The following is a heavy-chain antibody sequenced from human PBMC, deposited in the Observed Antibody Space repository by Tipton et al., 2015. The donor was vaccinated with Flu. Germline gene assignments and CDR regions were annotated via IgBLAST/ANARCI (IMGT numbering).Heavy chain of an antibody. CDR1: GGSISSHY. V-gene: IGHV4-59*11. D-gene: IGHD3-10*01. CDR3: ATYYYGSGTQSAFDY. J-gene: IGHJ4*02. CDR2: IYFTGST. Sequence: LRLSCTVSGGSISSHYWSWIRQPPGKGLEWIGYIYFTGSTNYNPSLKSRVTISVDMSKDQFSLKLTSVTAADTAVYCCATYYYGSGTQSAFDYWGQGTLVTVSS.